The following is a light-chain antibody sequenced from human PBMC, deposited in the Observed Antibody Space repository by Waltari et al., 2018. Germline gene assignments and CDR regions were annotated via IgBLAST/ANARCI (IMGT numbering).Light chain of an antibody. V-gene: IGKV2-30*01. CDR2: TVS. J-gene: IGKJ1*01. CDR1: QSLVSSDGNTY. CDR3: MQATYWPWT. Sequence: DAVMTLSPLSLPVTLGQPASISCRSSQSLVSSDGNTYLSWFQQRPGQSPRRLIYTVSNRDSGVPDRFSGSGSGTDFTLKISRVEAEDVGVYYCMQATYWPWTFGQGTKVEIK.